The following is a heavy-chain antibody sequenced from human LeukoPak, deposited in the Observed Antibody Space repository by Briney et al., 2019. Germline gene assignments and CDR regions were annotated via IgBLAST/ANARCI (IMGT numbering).Heavy chain of an antibody. V-gene: IGHV4-61*01. D-gene: IGHD3-22*01. CDR2: IYYSGST. J-gene: IGHJ4*02. Sequence: SETLSLTCNVSGGSISDTSYYWSWIRQPPGKGLEWIGYIYYSGSTNYNPSLKSRVTISVDTSKNQFSLKLSSVTAADTAVYYCARTLSPYDSSGYYLYWGQGTLVTVSS. CDR1: GGSISDTSYY. CDR3: ARTLSPYDSSGYYLY.